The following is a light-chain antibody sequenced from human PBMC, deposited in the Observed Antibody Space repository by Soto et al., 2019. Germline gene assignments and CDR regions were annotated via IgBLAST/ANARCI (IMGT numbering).Light chain of an antibody. Sequence: DVQMTQSLSSLSASVGDRVTITCRASQRVSHYLNWYQQKTGAAPRLLIYSASNLQSGVPSRFSGSGSGTDFTLTINSLQPEDFATYYCRQSYSTPHTFGQGTKVDIK. V-gene: IGKV1-39*01. J-gene: IGKJ2*01. CDR3: RQSYSTPHT. CDR2: SAS. CDR1: QRVSHY.